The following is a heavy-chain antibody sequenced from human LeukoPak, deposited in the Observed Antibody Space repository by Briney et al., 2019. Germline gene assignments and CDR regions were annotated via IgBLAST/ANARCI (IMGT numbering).Heavy chain of an antibody. V-gene: IGHV3-7*01. CDR3: ARGGYGKKAVAAPY. CDR2: IKQDGSEK. Sequence: PGGSLRLSCAASGFTFSSYWMSWVRQAPGKGLEWVANIKQDGSEKYYVDSVKGRFTISRDNAKNSLYLQMNSLRAEDTAVYYCARGGYGKKAVAAPYWGQGTLVTVSS. D-gene: IGHD6-19*01. J-gene: IGHJ4*02. CDR1: GFTFSSYW.